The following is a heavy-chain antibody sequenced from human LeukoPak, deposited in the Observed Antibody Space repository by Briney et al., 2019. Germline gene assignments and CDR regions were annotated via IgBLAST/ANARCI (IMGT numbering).Heavy chain of an antibody. CDR2: ISYDGSNK. D-gene: IGHD3-10*01. CDR3: AKSSGDSYFDY. J-gene: IGHJ4*02. CDR1: GFTFSSYG. Sequence: PGGSLRLSCAASGFTFSSYGMHWVRQAPGKGLEWVAVISYDGSNKYYADSVKGRFTISRDNSKNTLYLQMNSLRAEDTAVYYCAKSSGDSYFDYWGQGTLVTVSS. V-gene: IGHV3-30*18.